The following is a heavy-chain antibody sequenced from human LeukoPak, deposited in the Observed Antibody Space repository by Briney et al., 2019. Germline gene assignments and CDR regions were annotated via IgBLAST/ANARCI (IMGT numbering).Heavy chain of an antibody. CDR2: ISSRSSYI. J-gene: IGHJ4*02. V-gene: IGHV3-21*01. CDR1: GFDFNYYD. D-gene: IGHD3-16*01. CDR3: ARRGGMSSGRSFDH. Sequence: PGGSLRLSCVGSGFDFNYYDINWVRQAPGKGLEWVSSISSRSSYIYLADSAKGRFTISRDNAYGSVFLHMASLRPEDTAVYYCARRGGMSSGRSFDHWGQGTLVTVSS.